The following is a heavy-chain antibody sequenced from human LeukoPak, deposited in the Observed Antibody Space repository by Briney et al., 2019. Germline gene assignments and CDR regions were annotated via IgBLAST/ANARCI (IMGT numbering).Heavy chain of an antibody. CDR1: GFTFSSYD. J-gene: IGHJ5*02. D-gene: IGHD3-9*01. CDR3: ARGHMLTGYYNFAWFDP. V-gene: IGHV3-13*01. CDR2: IGTAGDT. Sequence: GGSLRLSCAASGFTFSSYDMHWVRRPTGKGLEWVSAIGTAGDTYYSDSVKGRFTISREDAKNSLYLQMNNLRAGDTAVYCCARGHMLTGYYNFAWFDPWGQGTLVTVSS.